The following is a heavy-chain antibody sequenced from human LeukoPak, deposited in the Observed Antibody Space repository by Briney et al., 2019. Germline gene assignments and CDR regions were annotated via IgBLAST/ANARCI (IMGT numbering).Heavy chain of an antibody. J-gene: IGHJ5*02. CDR1: GGSISSGDYY. CDR3: ARVPRYSGSYPNWFDP. CDR2: IYYSGST. D-gene: IGHD1-26*01. V-gene: IGHV4-30-4*08. Sequence: SQTPSLTCTVSGGSISSGDYYWSWIRQPPGKGLEWIGYIYYSGSTYYNPSLKSRVTISVDTSKNQFSLKLSSVTAADTAVYYCARVPRYSGSYPNWFDPWGQGTLATVSS.